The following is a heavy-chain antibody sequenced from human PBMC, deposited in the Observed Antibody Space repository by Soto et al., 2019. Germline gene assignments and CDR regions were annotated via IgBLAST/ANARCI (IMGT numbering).Heavy chain of an antibody. CDR3: GKGNSKWGTGDAFDI. J-gene: IGHJ3*02. Sequence: PGGSLRLSCAASGFTFNNYALNWVRQAPGKGLEWVSSISGTGGSTFYAGSAKGRFTISRDNSENTLFLQMTSLRAEDTAVYYCGKGNSKWGTGDAFDICGQGTMVTVSS. CDR1: GFTFNNYA. CDR2: ISGTGGST. V-gene: IGHV3-23*01. D-gene: IGHD7-27*01.